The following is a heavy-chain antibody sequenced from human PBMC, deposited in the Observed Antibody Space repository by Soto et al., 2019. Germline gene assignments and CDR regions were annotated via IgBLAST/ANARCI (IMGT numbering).Heavy chain of an antibody. Sequence: GGSLRLSCAASGFTFSSYAMSWVRQAPGKGLEWVSAISGSGGSTYYADSVKGRFTISRDNSKNTLYLQMNSLRAEDTAVYYCAKAYYYDSSGYFQNWFDPWGQGPLVTVS. CDR1: GFTFSSYA. V-gene: IGHV3-23*01. CDR3: AKAYYYDSSGYFQNWFDP. J-gene: IGHJ5*02. D-gene: IGHD3-22*01. CDR2: ISGSGGST.